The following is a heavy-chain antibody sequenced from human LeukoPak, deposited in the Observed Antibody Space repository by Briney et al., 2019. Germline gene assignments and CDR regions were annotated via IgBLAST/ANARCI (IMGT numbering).Heavy chain of an antibody. CDR1: GYTFTGYY. J-gene: IGHJ4*02. D-gene: IGHD4-17*01. Sequence: ASVKVSCKTSGYTFTGYYMHWVRRAPGQGLEWMGWINPNSGGTYYVQKFEGRVTLTRDTSISTAYMELSRLRSDDTAVYYCARVTVTTEFDYWGQGTLLTVSS. CDR3: ARVTVTTEFDY. V-gene: IGHV1-2*02. CDR2: INPNSGGT.